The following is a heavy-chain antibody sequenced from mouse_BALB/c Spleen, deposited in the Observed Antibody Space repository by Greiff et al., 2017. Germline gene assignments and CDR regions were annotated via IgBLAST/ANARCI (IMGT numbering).Heavy chain of an antibody. CDR3: ARDGYHYFDY. V-gene: IGHV3-5*02. J-gene: IGHJ2*01. CDR1: GISITTGNYR. D-gene: IGHD2-2*01. CDR2: IYYSGTI. Sequence: DVQLQESGPGLVKPSQTVSLTCTVTGISITTGNYRWSWIRQFPGNKLEWIGYIYYSGTITYNPSLTSRTTITRDTSKNQFFLEMNSLTAEDTATYYCARDGYHYFDYWGQGTTLTVSS.